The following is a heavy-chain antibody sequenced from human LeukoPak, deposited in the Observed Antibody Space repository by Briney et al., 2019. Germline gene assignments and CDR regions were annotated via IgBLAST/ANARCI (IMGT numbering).Heavy chain of an antibody. D-gene: IGHD3-22*01. J-gene: IGHJ4*02. CDR3: ARDGSNYYDSSGSGGFDY. CDR2: IIPIFGTA. CDR1: GGTFSSYA. Sequence: ASVKVSCKASGGTFSSYAISWVRQAPGQGLEWMGGIIPIFGTANYAQKFQGRVTITADESTSTAYMELSSLRSEDTAVYYCARDGSNYYDSSGSGGFDYWGQGTLVTVSS. V-gene: IGHV1-69*13.